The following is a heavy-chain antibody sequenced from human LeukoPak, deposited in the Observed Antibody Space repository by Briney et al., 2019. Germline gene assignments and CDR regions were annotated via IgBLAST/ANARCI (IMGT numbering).Heavy chain of an antibody. D-gene: IGHD2-2*01. CDR3: ARDRDLPARYPS. J-gene: IGHJ5*02. V-gene: IGHV1-46*01. CDR1: GYTFTSYS. Sequence: ASVKVSCKASGYTFTSYSLHWIRQAPRQGLEWMGVINPSGGSTTYAQKFQGRVTLTSDMSTSTVELELSSLRYEDTAVYFCARDRDLPARYPSWGQGPLVPVSS. CDR2: INPSGGST.